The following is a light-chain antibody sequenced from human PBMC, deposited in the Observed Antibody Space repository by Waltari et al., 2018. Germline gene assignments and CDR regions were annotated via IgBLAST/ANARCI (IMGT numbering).Light chain of an antibody. Sequence: QSALTQPASVSESPGQSITISCTGTSSDVGGYNYVSWYQHHPGKAPKLMIYDVSHRPSGVSDRFSGSKSGNTASLTISGLQAEDEADYFCSSYTSISTWVFGGGTKLTVL. CDR2: DVS. CDR3: SSYTSISTWV. V-gene: IGLV2-14*03. CDR1: SSDVGGYNY. J-gene: IGLJ3*02.